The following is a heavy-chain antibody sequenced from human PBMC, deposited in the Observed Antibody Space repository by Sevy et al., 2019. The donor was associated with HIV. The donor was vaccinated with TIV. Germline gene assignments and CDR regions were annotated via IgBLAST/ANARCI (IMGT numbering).Heavy chain of an antibody. CDR2: ISYDGSTK. Sequence: GGSLRLSCAASGVTFSSYGIHWVRQAPGKGLEWVAVISYDGSTKNHAESMKGRFTISRDNSKNTLYLEMSSLRPEDTAVYYCAHSSGLYGYYYGMDVWGQGTTVTVSS. CDR1: GVTFSSYG. CDR3: AHSSGLYGYYYGMDV. D-gene: IGHD4-17*01. J-gene: IGHJ6*02. V-gene: IGHV3-30*03.